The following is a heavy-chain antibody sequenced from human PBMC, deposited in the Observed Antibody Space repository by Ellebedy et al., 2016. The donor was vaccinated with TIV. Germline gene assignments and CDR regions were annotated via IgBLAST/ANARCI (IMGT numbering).Heavy chain of an antibody. V-gene: IGHV3-74*01. Sequence: PGGSLRLSCAASGFTFSSYWMHWVRHAPGKGLVWVSRIHSDGSSIIYADSVKGRFTISRDNAKNTLYLQMNSLRAEDTAVYYCARSGLGSYYYYFDYWGQGTLVSVSS. D-gene: IGHD3-10*01. CDR1: GFTFSSYW. J-gene: IGHJ4*02. CDR3: ARSGLGSYYYYFDY. CDR2: IHSDGSSI.